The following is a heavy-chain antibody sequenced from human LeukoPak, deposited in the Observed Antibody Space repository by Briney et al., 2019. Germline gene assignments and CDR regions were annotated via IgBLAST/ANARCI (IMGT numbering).Heavy chain of an antibody. V-gene: IGHV3-30-3*01. Sequence: GRSLRLSCEASAFTFSHYPMDWVRQAPGKGLELVAIISDDGTNRYYADSVKGRFTISRDDSNNTVYLQMNSLRVDDTAIYFCARGKFFDTWGQGTMVTVSS. CDR3: ARGKFFDT. J-gene: IGHJ3*02. CDR2: ISDDGTNR. CDR1: AFTFSHYP.